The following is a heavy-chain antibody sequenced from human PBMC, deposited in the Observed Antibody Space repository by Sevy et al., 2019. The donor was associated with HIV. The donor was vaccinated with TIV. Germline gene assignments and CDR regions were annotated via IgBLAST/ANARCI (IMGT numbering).Heavy chain of an antibody. J-gene: IGHJ4*02. CDR1: GGSFSDFY. CDR3: VRFDTKIKIFGVPRGAY. D-gene: IGHD3-3*01. V-gene: IGHV4-34*01. Sequence: SETLSLTCTVYGGSFSDFYWNWIRQSPGKGLEWIGEINHRELTNYNPSLKSRATISADASNRQISLKLTSVTAADTAVYYCVRFDTKIKIFGVPRGAYWGPGTLVTVSS. CDR2: INHRELT.